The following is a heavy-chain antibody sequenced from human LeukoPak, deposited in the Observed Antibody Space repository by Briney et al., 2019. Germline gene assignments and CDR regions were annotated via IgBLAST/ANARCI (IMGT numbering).Heavy chain of an antibody. Sequence: GASVKVSCKASGYTFTGYYMHWVRQAPGQGLEWMGIINPSGGSTSYAQKFQGRVTMTRDMSTSTVYMELSSLRSEDTAVYYCARDGSIAAPYYYMDVWGKGTTVTVSS. D-gene: IGHD6-6*01. CDR3: ARDGSIAAPYYYMDV. CDR2: INPSGGST. CDR1: GYTFTGYY. J-gene: IGHJ6*03. V-gene: IGHV1-46*01.